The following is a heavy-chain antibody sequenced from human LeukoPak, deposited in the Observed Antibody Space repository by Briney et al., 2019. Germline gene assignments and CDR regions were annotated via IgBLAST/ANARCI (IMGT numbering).Heavy chain of an antibody. Sequence: GGSLRLSCAASGFTVRSNYMSWVRQAPGKGLEWVSVIYSGGSTYYADSVKGRFTISRDNSKNTLYLQMNSLRAEDTAVYYCARGATVVTPDYFDYWGQGTLVTVSS. CDR1: GFTVRSNY. CDR2: IYSGGST. V-gene: IGHV3-66*01. J-gene: IGHJ4*02. CDR3: ARGATVVTPDYFDY. D-gene: IGHD4-23*01.